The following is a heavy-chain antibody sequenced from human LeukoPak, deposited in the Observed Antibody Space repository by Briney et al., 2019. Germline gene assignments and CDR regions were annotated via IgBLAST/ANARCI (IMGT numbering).Heavy chain of an antibody. CDR3: AKDSSGWYGGFDY. CDR1: GFTFSSYA. V-gene: IGHV3-23*01. D-gene: IGHD6-19*01. CDR2: ISGSGGST. J-gene: IGHJ4*02. Sequence: GGSLRLSCAASGFTFSSYAMSWVRQAPGKGLEWVSAISGSGGSTYYADSVKGRFTISRDNSKNTLYLQMNSLRAEDTAVYYGAKDSSGWYGGFDYWGQGTLVTVSS.